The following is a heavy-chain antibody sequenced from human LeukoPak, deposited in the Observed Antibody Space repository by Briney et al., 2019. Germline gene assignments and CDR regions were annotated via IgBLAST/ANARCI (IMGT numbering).Heavy chain of an antibody. J-gene: IGHJ4*02. CDR2: ISSSSGNI. V-gene: IGHV3-48*01. CDR3: ARGTGGYYYDSSGYLPG. Sequence: GGSLRLPCAASGFTFSSYSMNWVRQAPGKGLEWVSYISSSSGNIYYADSVKGRFTISRDNAKTSLYLQMNSLRAEDTALYYCARGTGGYYYDSSGYLPGWGQGTLVTVSS. CDR1: GFTFSSYS. D-gene: IGHD3-22*01.